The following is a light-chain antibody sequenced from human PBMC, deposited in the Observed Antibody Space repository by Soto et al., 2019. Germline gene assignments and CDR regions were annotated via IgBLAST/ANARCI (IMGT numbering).Light chain of an antibody. J-gene: IGKJ1*01. Sequence: VLTQSPGTLSLSPGERATLSCRASQSVASSYLGWYQQKLGQAPRLLIYGTSTRATGVPDRFSGSGSGTDFTLTISRLEPEDFAVYYCQQFVNSRWTFGRGTKVDIK. CDR2: GTS. CDR1: QSVASSY. V-gene: IGKV3-20*01. CDR3: QQFVNSRWT.